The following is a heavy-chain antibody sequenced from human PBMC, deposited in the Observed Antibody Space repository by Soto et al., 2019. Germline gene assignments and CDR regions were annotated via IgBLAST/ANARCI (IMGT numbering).Heavy chain of an antibody. CDR1: GFTFSPYD. Sequence: QVQLVESGGGVVQPGRSLRLSCAASGFTFSPYDVHWVRQAPGKGLARAAVISFDESNKYYPDYVKGRFPISRDNPKNTLYLQMNSLGVEDTAVYYCAKDSQLRYFDWSSNNYYGMDVWGQGTTVTVSS. CDR2: ISFDESNK. J-gene: IGHJ6*02. V-gene: IGHV3-30*18. D-gene: IGHD3-9*01. CDR3: AKDSQLRYFDWSSNNYYGMDV.